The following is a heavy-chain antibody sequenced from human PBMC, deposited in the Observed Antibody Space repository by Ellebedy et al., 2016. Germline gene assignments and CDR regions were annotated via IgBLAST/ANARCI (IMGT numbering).Heavy chain of an antibody. CDR1: GFTFSKYA. V-gene: IGHV3-23*01. J-gene: IGHJ4*02. D-gene: IGHD1-26*01. CDR3: SRDLSGSADFDY. Sequence: GGSLRLSCAASGFTFSKYAMAWVRQAPGKGLEYVATIGDDADFIDYADSVRGRFTISRDNSKNTLYLQMNSLRAEDSAMYYCSRDLSGSADFDYWGQGTLVTVSS. CDR2: IGDDADFI.